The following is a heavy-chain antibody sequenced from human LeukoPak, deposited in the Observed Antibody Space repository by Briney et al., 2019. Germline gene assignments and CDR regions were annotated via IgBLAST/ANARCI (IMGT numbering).Heavy chain of an antibody. Sequence: SETLSLACAVSGGSLSSGNWWSWVRQPPGKGLEWIGEISHSGSTSYNPSLDSRVTISLHKSKNQFSLKLNSVTAADTAVYYCARLVLRELVGFDPWGQGTLVTVSS. CDR2: ISHSGST. CDR1: GGSLSSGNW. J-gene: IGHJ5*02. D-gene: IGHD4/OR15-4a*01. CDR3: ARLVLRELVGFDP. V-gene: IGHV4-4*02.